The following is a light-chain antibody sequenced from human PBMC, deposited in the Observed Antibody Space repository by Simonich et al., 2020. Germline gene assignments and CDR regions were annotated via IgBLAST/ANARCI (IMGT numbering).Light chain of an antibody. V-gene: IGKV4-1*01. Sequence: DIVMTQSPDSLAVSLGERATIKCKSSQSVLYSSNNKNYLAWYQQKPGQPPKLLIYWSSTRESVVPDRCSGSGSGTVFTLTISSLQAEDVAVYYCQQYYSTPITFGQGTRLEIK. CDR3: QQYYSTPIT. CDR1: QSVLYSSNNKNY. J-gene: IGKJ5*01. CDR2: WSS.